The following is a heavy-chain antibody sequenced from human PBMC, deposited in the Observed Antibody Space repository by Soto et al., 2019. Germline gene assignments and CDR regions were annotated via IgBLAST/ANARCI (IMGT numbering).Heavy chain of an antibody. V-gene: IGHV4-30-4*01. D-gene: IGHD5-18*01. J-gene: IGHJ4*02. CDR1: GGSVTSDEDY. CDR3: ATESGSTYGYFDH. CDR2: ISNSGSA. Sequence: SETLSLTCTVSGGSVTSDEDYWTWIRQSPGKGLEWIGYISNSGSAGYNPSLKTRLSMSVDRSKNQFTLRLTSVTAADTAVYFCATESGSTYGYFDHWGQGTQVTVSS.